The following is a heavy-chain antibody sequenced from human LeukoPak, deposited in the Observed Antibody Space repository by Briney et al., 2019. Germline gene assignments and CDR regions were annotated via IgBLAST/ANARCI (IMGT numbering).Heavy chain of an antibody. CDR2: INSAGSTT. CDR3: ARAIGGAPSSVY. Sequence: PGGSLRLSCAASGFIFSSYWMHWVRQAPGKGLVWVSRINSAGSTTNYADSVKGRFTISRDNAKNTLYLQMSSLRAEDTAVYYCARAIGGAPSSVYWGQGTLVTVSA. CDR1: GFIFSSYW. J-gene: IGHJ4*02. V-gene: IGHV3-74*01. D-gene: IGHD3-22*01.